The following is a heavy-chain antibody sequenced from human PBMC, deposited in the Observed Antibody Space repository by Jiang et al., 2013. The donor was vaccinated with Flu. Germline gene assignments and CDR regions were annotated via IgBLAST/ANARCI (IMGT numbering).Heavy chain of an antibody. CDR3: ARHAAGSGRRLSGTFDY. V-gene: IGHV5-51*01. Sequence: SLKISCKGSGYSFTSYWIGWVRQMPGKGLEWMGIIYPGDSDTRYSPSFQGQVTISADKSISTAYLQWSSLKASGTAMYYCARHAAGSGRRLSGTFDYWGQGTLVTVSS. D-gene: IGHD3-10*01. CDR1: GYSFTSYW. J-gene: IGHJ4*02. CDR2: IYPGDSDT.